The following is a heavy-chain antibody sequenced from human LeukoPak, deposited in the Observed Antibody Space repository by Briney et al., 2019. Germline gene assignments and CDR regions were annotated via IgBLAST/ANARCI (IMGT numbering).Heavy chain of an antibody. D-gene: IGHD3-3*01. J-gene: IGHJ3*02. CDR1: GSISSGSYY. V-gene: IGHV4-61*02. Sequence: SQTLSLTCTVSGSISSGSYYWSWIRQPAGKGLEWIGRIYTSGSTNYNPSLKSRVAISVDTSKNQFSLKLSSVTAADTAVYYCARHGNYDFWSGYSQGAFDIWGQGTMVTVSS. CDR2: IYTSGST. CDR3: ARHGNYDFWSGYSQGAFDI.